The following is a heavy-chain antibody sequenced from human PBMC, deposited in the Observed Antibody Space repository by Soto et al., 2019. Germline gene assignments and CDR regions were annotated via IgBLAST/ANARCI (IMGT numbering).Heavy chain of an antibody. D-gene: IGHD3-3*01. J-gene: IGHJ6*02. Sequence: QVQLVESGGGVVQPGRSLILSCAASGFTFSSYAMHWVRQAPGKGLEWVAVISYDGSNKYYADSVKGRFTISRDNSKNTLYLQMNSLRAEATAVYYCTRERTIFGVLYGMDVWGQGTTVTVS. CDR3: TRERTIFGVLYGMDV. CDR2: ISYDGSNK. V-gene: IGHV3-30-3*01. CDR1: GFTFSSYA.